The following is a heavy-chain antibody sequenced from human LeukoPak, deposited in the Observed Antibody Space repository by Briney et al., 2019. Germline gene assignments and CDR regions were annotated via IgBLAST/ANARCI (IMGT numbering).Heavy chain of an antibody. D-gene: IGHD6-19*01. CDR2: IYYSGST. J-gene: IGHJ5*02. V-gene: IGHV4-39*01. CDR3: ARRPNPGIAVAGTNWFYP. CDR1: GGSISSSSYY. Sequence: SETLSLTCPVYGGSISSSSYYWGWIRQSPGKGLEWIGSIYYSGSTYYNPSLKSRVTISVDTSKNQFSLKLSSVTAADTAVYYCARRPNPGIAVAGTNWFYPWGQGTLVTVSS.